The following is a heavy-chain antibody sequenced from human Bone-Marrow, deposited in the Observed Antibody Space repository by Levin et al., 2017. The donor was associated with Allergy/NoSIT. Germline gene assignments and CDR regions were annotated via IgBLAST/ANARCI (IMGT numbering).Heavy chain of an antibody. J-gene: IGHJ4*02. CDR2: IKTKNEGEIR. Sequence: GGSLRLSCAGSGFTFSNAWVSWVRQAPGKGLEWVARIKTKNEGEIRDYAAPVKGRFTISRDDSQNTVFLQMNSLQTEDTAVYYCGAGLGRSDFDYWGQGTLVTVSS. D-gene: IGHD7-27*01. CDR3: GAGLGRSDFDY. V-gene: IGHV3-15*01. CDR1: GFTFSNAW.